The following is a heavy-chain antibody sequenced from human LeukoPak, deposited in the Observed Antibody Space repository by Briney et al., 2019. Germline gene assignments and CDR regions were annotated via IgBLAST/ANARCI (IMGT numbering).Heavy chain of an antibody. V-gene: IGHV3-23*01. Sequence: GGSLRLSCAASGFTFSSYAMSWVRQAPGKGLEWVSAFSGSGGGTYYADSVKGRFTISRDNSKSTLYLQMNSLGAEDTAVYYCATGGSGWYRGYFDYWGQGTLVTVSS. J-gene: IGHJ4*02. CDR3: ATGGSGWYRGYFDY. CDR2: FSGSGGGT. CDR1: GFTFSSYA. D-gene: IGHD6-19*01.